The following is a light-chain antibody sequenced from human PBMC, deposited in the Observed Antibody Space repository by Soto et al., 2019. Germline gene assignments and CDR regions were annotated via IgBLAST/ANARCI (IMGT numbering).Light chain of an antibody. V-gene: IGKV3-15*01. J-gene: IGKJ5*01. CDR2: GAS. Sequence: EIVMTQSPATLSVSPGERATLSYGASQNVLSNLAWYQQKPGQAPRLLIYGASTKATGLPARFSGSGSGTQFTLTISSLQSEDFAVYYCQQYNNWPITFGQGTRLEI. CDR3: QQYNNWPIT. CDR1: QNVLSN.